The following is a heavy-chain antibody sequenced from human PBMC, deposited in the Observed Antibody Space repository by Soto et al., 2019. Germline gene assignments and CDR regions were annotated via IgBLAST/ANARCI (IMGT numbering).Heavy chain of an antibody. CDR1: GGSISSYY. D-gene: IGHD2-15*01. V-gene: IGHV4-59*01. CDR2: IYYSGST. Sequence: QVQLQESGPGLVKPSETLSLTCTVSGGSISSYYWSWIRQPPGKGLEWIGYIYYSGSTNYNPSLKSRVTISVATSKNQFFLKLSSVTAADTAVYYCARADCSGGSCSSSVSFDYWGQGTLVTVSS. CDR3: ARADCSGGSCSSSVSFDY. J-gene: IGHJ4*02.